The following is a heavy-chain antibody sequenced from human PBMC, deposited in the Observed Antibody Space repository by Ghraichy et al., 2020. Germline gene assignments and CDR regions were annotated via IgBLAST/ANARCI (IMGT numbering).Heavy chain of an antibody. J-gene: IGHJ2*01. CDR3: VKDRGAWLGSYYADWYFDL. CDR2: ISSNGGSK. D-gene: IGHD1-26*01. Sequence: GGSLRLSCSASGFTFSSYAMHWVRQAPGKGLEYVSAISSNGGSKYYADSVKGRFTISRDNSKNTLYLQMSSLRAEDTAVYYCVKDRGAWLGSYYADWYFDLWGRGTLVTVSS. V-gene: IGHV3-64D*06. CDR1: GFTFSSYA.